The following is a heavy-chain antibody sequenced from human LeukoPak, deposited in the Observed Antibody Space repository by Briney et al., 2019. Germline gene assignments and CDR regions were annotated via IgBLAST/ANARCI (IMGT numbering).Heavy chain of an antibody. D-gene: IGHD2-2*01. CDR3: ARQGGGVVVPAALIY. V-gene: IGHV4-38-2*01. CDR1: GYSISSGYY. J-gene: IGHJ4*02. Sequence: SETLSLTCAVSGYSISSGYYWGWIRQPPGKGLEWIGSIYHSGSTYYNPSLKSRVTISVDTSKNQFSLKLSSVTAADTAVYYCARQGGGVVVPAALIYWGQGTLVTVS. CDR2: IYHSGST.